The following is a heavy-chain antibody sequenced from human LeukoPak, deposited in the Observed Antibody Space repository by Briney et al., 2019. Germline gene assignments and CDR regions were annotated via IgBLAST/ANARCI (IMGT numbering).Heavy chain of an antibody. CDR2: ISYDGSNK. CDR1: GFTFSSYG. J-gene: IGHJ4*02. CDR3: AKDPVGP. D-gene: IGHD1-26*01. V-gene: IGHV3-30*18. Sequence: GRSLRLSCAASGFTFSSYGMHWVRQAPGKGLEWVAVISYDGSNKYYADSVKGRFTISRDNSKNTLYLQMNSLRAEDTAVYYCAKDPVGPWGRGTLVTVSS.